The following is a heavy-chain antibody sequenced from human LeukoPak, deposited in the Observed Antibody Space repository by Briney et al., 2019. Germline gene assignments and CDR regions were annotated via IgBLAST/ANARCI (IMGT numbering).Heavy chain of an antibody. D-gene: IGHD6-6*01. J-gene: IGHJ4*02. CDR1: GGSFSGYH. V-gene: IGHV4-34*01. CDR3: ARGRGAARFVTIEFDY. CDR2: INHRGST. Sequence: SETLSLICAVYGGSFSGYHWSWIRQPPGKGLEWIGEINHRGSTNYNPSLKSRVTMSVYTSKNQFSLKLSSVTAADTAVYYCARGRGAARFVTIEFDYWGQGALVTVSS.